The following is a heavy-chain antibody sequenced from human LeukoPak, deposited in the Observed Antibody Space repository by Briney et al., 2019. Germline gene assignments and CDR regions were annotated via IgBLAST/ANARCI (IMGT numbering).Heavy chain of an antibody. D-gene: IGHD3-10*01. CDR1: GYTFTGYY. J-gene: IGHJ4*02. CDR2: INPNSGGT. V-gene: IGHV1-2*06. CDR3: ARDRDYGSGIFDY. Sequence: ASVNVSCKASGYTFTGYYMHWVRQAPGQGLEWMGRINPNSGGTNYAQKFQGRVTMTRDTSISTDYMELNRLRSDDTAVYYCARDRDYGSGIFDYWGQGTLVTVSS.